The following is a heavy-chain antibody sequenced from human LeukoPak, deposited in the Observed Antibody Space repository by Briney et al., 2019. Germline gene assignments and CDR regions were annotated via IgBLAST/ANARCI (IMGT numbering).Heavy chain of an antibody. Sequence: SETLSLTCIVSGGSISSSIYYWAWVRQPPGKGLEWIGTVFYNGATQYSPSLRSRVTISIDTSTNQFSLKLTSVTAADTAVYYCARYKQLALGGFDYWGQGTLVTVSS. J-gene: IGHJ4*02. CDR1: GGSISSSIYY. D-gene: IGHD6-6*01. CDR3: ARYKQLALGGFDY. CDR2: VFYNGAT. V-gene: IGHV4-39*07.